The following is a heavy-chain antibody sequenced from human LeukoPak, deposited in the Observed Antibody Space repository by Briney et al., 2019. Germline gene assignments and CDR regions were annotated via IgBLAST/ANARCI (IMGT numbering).Heavy chain of an antibody. CDR1: GFTFTSYT. J-gene: IGHJ4*02. V-gene: IGHV3-21*01. CDR2: ISSTSSYI. D-gene: IGHD2-2*01. CDR3: AGVAGYCSSTSNCYSDY. Sequence: GGSLRLSCAASGFTFTSYTMNWVRQAPGKGLEWVSSISSTSSYIYYTDSVKGRFTISRDNAKNSLYLQMNSLRAEDTAVYYRAGVAGYCSSTSNCYSDYWGQGTLVTVSS.